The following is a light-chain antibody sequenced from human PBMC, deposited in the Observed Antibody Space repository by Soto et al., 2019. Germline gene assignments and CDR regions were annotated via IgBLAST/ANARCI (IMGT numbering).Light chain of an antibody. V-gene: IGKV3-11*01. J-gene: IGKJ4*01. CDR1: QSVSIS. CDR3: QQWSNWPPLT. CDR2: GAS. Sequence: EILVTQSPATLSLSPGERATLSCGAIQSVSISLAWYQQKPGQAPRLLIYGASNRATGIPARFSGSGSGTDFTLTISSLEPEDFAVYYCQQWSNWPPLTVGGGTKVDIK.